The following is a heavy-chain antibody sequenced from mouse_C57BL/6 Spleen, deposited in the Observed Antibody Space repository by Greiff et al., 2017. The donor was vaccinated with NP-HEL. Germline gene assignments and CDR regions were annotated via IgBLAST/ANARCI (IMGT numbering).Heavy chain of an antibody. V-gene: IGHV1-55*01. CDR1: GYTFTSYW. CDR2: IYPGSGST. Sequence: QVQLQQPGAELVKPGASVKMSCKASGYTFTSYWITWVKQRPGQGLEWIGDIYPGSGSTNYNEKFKSKATLTVDTSSSTAYMQLSSLTSEDSAVYYCARPHYYGSSDYFDYWGQGTTLTVSS. J-gene: IGHJ2*01. D-gene: IGHD1-1*01. CDR3: ARPHYYGSSDYFDY.